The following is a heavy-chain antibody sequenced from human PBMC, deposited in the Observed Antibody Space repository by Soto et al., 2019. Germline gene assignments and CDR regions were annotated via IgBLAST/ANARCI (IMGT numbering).Heavy chain of an antibody. D-gene: IGHD7-27*01. Sequence: QVQLQQWGAGLLKPSETLSLTCAVYGGSFSGYYWSWIRQPPGKGLEWIGEINHSGSTNYNPSLKSRVTISVDTTKNQFSLKLSSVTAADTAVYYWERGNKSGRDGDQTYGMDVWGQGTTVTVSS. CDR2: INHSGST. CDR3: ERGNKSGRDGDQTYGMDV. V-gene: IGHV4-34*01. J-gene: IGHJ6*02. CDR1: GGSFSGYY.